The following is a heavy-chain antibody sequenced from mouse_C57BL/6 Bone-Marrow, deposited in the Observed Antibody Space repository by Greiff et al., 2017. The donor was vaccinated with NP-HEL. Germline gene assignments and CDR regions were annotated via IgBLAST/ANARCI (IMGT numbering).Heavy chain of an antibody. CDR2: INPNNGGT. J-gene: IGHJ2*01. CDR3: ARGTTVGAY. CDR1: GYTFTDYY. Sequence: VQLQQSGPELVKPGASVKISCKASGYTFTDYYMNWVKQSHGKSLEWIGDINPNNGGTSYNQKFKGKATLTVDKSSSTAYMELRSLTSEDSAVYYCARGTTVGAYWGKGTTLTVSS. D-gene: IGHD1-1*01. V-gene: IGHV1-26*01.